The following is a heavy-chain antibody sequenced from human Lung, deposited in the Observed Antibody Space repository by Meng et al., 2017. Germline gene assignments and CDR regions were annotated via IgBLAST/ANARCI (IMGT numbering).Heavy chain of an antibody. D-gene: IGHD4-11*01. CDR1: GGSFSDYY. J-gene: IGHJ4*02. Sequence: QGQLQQWGAGLLNLSETLSLTCVVSGGSFSDYYWSWIRQPPGKGLEWIGEINHSGSTNYNPSLESRATISVDTSQNNLSLKLSSVTAADSAVYYCARGPTTMAHDFDYWGQGTLVTVSS. CDR3: ARGPTTMAHDFDY. CDR2: INHSGST. V-gene: IGHV4-34*01.